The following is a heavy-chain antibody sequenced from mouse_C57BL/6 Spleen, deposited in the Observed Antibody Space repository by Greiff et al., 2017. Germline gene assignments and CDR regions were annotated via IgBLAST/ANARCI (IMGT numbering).Heavy chain of an antibody. V-gene: IGHV2-2*01. CDR3: AREGTTVVATGYFDV. CDR1: GFSFTSYG. Sequence: QLKQSGPGLVQPSQSLSITCTVSGFSFTSYGVHWVRQSPGKGLEWLGVIWSGGSTDYNAAFISRLSISKDNSKSQVFFKMNSLQADDTAIYYCAREGTTVVATGYFDVWGTGTTVTVSS. J-gene: IGHJ1*03. CDR2: IWSGGST. D-gene: IGHD1-1*01.